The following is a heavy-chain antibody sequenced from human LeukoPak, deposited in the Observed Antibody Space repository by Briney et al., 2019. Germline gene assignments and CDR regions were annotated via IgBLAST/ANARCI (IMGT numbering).Heavy chain of an antibody. D-gene: IGHD3-10*02. CDR1: GFTFRSSW. V-gene: IGHV3-7*01. J-gene: IGHJ6*04. CDR2: IKQDGSKK. CDR3: AELGITMIGGV. Sequence: GGSLRLSCGASGFTFRSSWMSWVRQAPGKGLEWVANIKQDGSKKNYVDSLKGRFTISRDNAKNSLFLQMDSLKAEDTAVYYCAELGITMIGGVWGKGTTVTISS.